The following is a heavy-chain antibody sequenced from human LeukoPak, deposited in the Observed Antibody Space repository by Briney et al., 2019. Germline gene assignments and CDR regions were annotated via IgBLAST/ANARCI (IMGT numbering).Heavy chain of an antibody. V-gene: IGHV1-18*01. CDR1: GYTFTIYG. Sequence: APVTVSCTASGYTFTIYGISWVRQAPGQGVEWVGWISAYNGNTNYAQKLQGRVTMTTDTSTSTAYMELRSLRSDDTAVYYCARDQPDSIAVAGNDYWGQGTLVTVSS. J-gene: IGHJ4*02. CDR2: ISAYNGNT. D-gene: IGHD6-19*01. CDR3: ARDQPDSIAVAGNDY.